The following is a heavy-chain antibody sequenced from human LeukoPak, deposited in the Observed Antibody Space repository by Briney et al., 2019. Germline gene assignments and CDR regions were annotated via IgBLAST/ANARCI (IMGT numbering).Heavy chain of an antibody. J-gene: IGHJ4*02. D-gene: IGHD5-18*01. Sequence: SETLSLTCAVYGGSFSGYYWSWIRQPPGKGLEWIGEINHSGSTNYNPSLKSRVTISVDTSKNQFSLKLSSVTAADTAVYYCARGSISYGYRVSKYYFDYWGQGTLVTVSS. CDR2: INHSGST. V-gene: IGHV4-34*01. CDR1: GGSFSGYY. CDR3: ARGSISYGYRVSKYYFDY.